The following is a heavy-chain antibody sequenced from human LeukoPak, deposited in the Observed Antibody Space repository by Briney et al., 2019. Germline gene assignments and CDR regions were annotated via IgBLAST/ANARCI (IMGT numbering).Heavy chain of an antibody. CDR1: GYTFTSYG. CDR3: ARAREPGIAAAGLDP. V-gene: IGHV1-18*01. CDR2: ISAYNGNT. Sequence: ASVKVSCKASGYTFTSYGISWVRQAPGQGLEWMGWISAYNGNTNYAQKLQGRVTMTTDTSTSTAYMELRSLRSDDTAVYYRARAREPGIAAAGLDPWGQGTLVTVSS. D-gene: IGHD6-13*01. J-gene: IGHJ5*02.